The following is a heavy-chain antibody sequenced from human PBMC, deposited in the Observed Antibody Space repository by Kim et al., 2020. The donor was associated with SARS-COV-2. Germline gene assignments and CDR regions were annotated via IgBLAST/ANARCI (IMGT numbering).Heavy chain of an antibody. CDR3: MKGGWGWIWED. D-gene: IGHD2-2*03. J-gene: IGHJ4*02. CDR1: GFTFIGHA. CDR2: IDGSDGTT. V-gene: IGHV3-23*01. Sequence: GGSLRLSCTTSGFTFIGHAMSWVRQAPGQGLEWVSSIDGSDGTTYYVDSVKGRFTISRDDAKNTLYLQMRALRADDTATYYCMKGGWGWIWEDWGEGTL.